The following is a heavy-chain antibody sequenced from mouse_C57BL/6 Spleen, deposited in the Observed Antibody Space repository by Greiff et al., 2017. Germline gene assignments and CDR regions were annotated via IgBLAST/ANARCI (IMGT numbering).Heavy chain of an antibody. D-gene: IGHD1-1*01. V-gene: IGHV14-2*01. CDR2: IDPEDGET. Sequence: VQLQQSGAELVKPGASVKLSCKASGFNFKDYYMHWVKQRTEQGLEWIGRIDPEDGETKYAPKFQGKATVTADTSSNTAYLQLRGLTSEDTAVYYCASPSYYGSSYWFAYWGQGTLVTVSA. CDR1: GFNFKDYY. CDR3: ASPSYYGSSYWFAY. J-gene: IGHJ3*01.